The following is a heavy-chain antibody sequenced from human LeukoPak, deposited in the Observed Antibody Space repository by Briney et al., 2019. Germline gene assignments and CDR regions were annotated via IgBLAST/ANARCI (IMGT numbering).Heavy chain of an antibody. D-gene: IGHD6-13*01. V-gene: IGHV3-21*01. CDR3: ASLPGIAAAGSDY. CDR2: ISSSSSYI. J-gene: IGHJ4*02. CDR1: GFTFSSYS. Sequence: GGSLRLSCAASGFTFSSYSMNWVRQAPGKGLEWVSSISSSSSYIYHADSVKGRFTISRDNAKNSLYLQMNSLRAEDTAVYYCASLPGIAAAGSDYWGQGTLVTVSS.